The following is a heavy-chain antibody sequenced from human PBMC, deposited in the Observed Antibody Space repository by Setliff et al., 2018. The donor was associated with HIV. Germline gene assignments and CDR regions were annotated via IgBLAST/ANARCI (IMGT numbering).Heavy chain of an antibody. CDR2: FYYSGRT. Sequence: SETLSLTCTVSGGSINSSTYYWGWIRQPPGKGLELIGSFYYSGRTYYSPSLRSRVTISVDTSKNQFSLKLSSVTAADTAVYYCARGRGGNYNYYYYYMDVWGKGTTVTVSS. D-gene: IGHD2-21*02. CDR3: ARGRGGNYNYYYYYMDV. J-gene: IGHJ6*03. V-gene: IGHV4-39*01. CDR1: GGSINSSTYY.